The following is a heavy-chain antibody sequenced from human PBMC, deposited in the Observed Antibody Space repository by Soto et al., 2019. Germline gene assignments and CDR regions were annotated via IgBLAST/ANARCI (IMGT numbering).Heavy chain of an antibody. CDR2: VKSKTDGGTI. V-gene: IGHV3-15*01. Sequence: EVQLVESGGGLVKPGGSLRLSCAASGFTFSNAWITWVRQAPGKGLEWVGRVKSKTDGGTIDYAAPVKDRFTISRDDSKNTLYLQMNSLKTEDTAVYYCIGTYSGSSMRFDYWGQGTLVTVSS. J-gene: IGHJ4*02. D-gene: IGHD5-12*01. CDR1: GFTFSNAW. CDR3: IGTYSGSSMRFDY.